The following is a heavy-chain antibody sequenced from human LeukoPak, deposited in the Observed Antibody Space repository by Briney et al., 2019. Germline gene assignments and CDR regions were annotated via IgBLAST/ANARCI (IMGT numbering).Heavy chain of an antibody. J-gene: IGHJ4*02. D-gene: IGHD2-21*02. CDR1: GGSISSYY. CDR3: ARGVVTAIRDTGSFDY. Sequence: SETLSLTCTVSGGSISSYYWSWIRQPPGKGLEWIGYIYYSGSTNYNPSLKSRVTISVDTSKNQFSLKLSSVTAADTAVYYCARGVVTAIRDTGSFDYWGQGALVTVSS. V-gene: IGHV4-59*01. CDR2: IYYSGST.